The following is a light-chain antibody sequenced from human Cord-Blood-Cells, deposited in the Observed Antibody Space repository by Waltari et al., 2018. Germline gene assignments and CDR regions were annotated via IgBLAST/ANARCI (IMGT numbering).Light chain of an antibody. CDR3: QQYNSYSQT. J-gene: IGKJ1*01. V-gene: IGKV1-5*01. Sequence: DITMTQSPSTLSVSLGTRVPITCRASQSISSCLAWYQQKPGKAPKLLIYDASSWESGVPSRFSGSGSGTEFTLTISSLQADDFATYYCQQYNSYSQTFGQGTKVEIK. CDR1: QSISSC. CDR2: DAS.